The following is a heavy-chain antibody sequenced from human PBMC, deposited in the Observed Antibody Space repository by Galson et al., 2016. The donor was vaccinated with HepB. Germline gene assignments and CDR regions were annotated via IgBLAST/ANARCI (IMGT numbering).Heavy chain of an antibody. CDR2: VTHDGNNK. CDR1: GFIFSSYA. D-gene: IGHD3-16*01. Sequence: SLRLSCAASGFIFSSYAMHWVRKAPGKGLEWVAVVTHDGNNKYYADPVKGSFTISRDNSKNTLFIQMNSLRLEETAVYYFSKERGTAKSIDYWGPGTLFTLSS. J-gene: IGHJ4*02. V-gene: IGHV3-30*18. CDR3: SKERGTAKSIDY.